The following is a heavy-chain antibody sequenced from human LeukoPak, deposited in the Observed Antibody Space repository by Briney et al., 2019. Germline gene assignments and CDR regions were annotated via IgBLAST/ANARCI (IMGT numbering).Heavy chain of an antibody. J-gene: IGHJ3*02. D-gene: IGHD3-22*01. CDR1: GYTFTSYY. CDR2: INPSGGST. Sequence: ASVKVSGKASGYTFTSYYMHWVRQAPGQGLEWMGIINPSGGSTSYAQKFQGRVTMTRDTSTSTVYMELSSLRSEDTAVYYCARVPTYYYDSSGYSDAFDIWGQGTMVTVSS. V-gene: IGHV1-46*01. CDR3: ARVPTYYYDSSGYSDAFDI.